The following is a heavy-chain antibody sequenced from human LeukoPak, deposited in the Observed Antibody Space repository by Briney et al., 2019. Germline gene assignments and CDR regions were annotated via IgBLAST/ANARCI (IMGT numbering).Heavy chain of an antibody. Sequence: GGSLRLSCAASGFTFSSYNMNWVPQAPGKGLEWVSSISSSSSYIYYADSEKGRFTISRDNAKNSLYLQMNSLRAEDTAVYYCARDSRNTARGFDYWGQGTLVTVSS. D-gene: IGHD5-18*01. V-gene: IGHV3-21*01. CDR1: GFTFSSYN. CDR2: ISSSSSYI. J-gene: IGHJ4*02. CDR3: ARDSRNTARGFDY.